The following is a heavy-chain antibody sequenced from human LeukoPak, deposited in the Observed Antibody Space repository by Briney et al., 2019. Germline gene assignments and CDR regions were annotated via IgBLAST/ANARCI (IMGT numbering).Heavy chain of an antibody. V-gene: IGHV4-59*01. CDR1: GASISSYY. CDR3: GRETIAATGTSVFFDY. D-gene: IGHD6-13*01. CDR2: IYHSGST. Sequence: SETLSLICTVSGASISSYYWSWIRQPPGKGLEWIGYIYHSGSTNYNPSLKSRVTISVDTSKNQFSLKLTSMTAADTAVYYCGRETIAATGTSVFFDYWGQGTLVTVSS. J-gene: IGHJ4*02.